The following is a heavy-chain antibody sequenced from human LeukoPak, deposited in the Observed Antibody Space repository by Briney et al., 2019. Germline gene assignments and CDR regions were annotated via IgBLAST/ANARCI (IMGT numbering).Heavy chain of an antibody. Sequence: ASVKVSCKATGYTFTGYYMHWVREAPGQALEWIGWINPNSGGTNYAQKFQGRVTMTRDTSISTAYMELSRLRSDDTAVYYCARDLRFAYDYYYYMDVWGKGTTVTISS. J-gene: IGHJ6*03. D-gene: IGHD5/OR15-5a*01. CDR3: ARDLRFAYDYYYYMDV. CDR2: INPNSGGT. CDR1: GYTFTGYY. V-gene: IGHV1-2*02.